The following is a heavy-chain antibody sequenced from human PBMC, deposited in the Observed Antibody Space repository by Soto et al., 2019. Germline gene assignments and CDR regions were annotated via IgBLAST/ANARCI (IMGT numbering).Heavy chain of an antibody. V-gene: IGHV3-33*01. D-gene: IGHD2-15*01. CDR2: IWYDGSNK. CDR1: GFTFSSYG. J-gene: IGHJ3*02. CDR3: ARDGAFGGDIVVVVAVEGMDAFDI. Sequence: GGSLRLSCAASGFTFSSYGMHWVRQAPGKGLEWVAVIWYDGSNKYYADSVKGRFTISRDNSKNTLYLQMNSLRAEDTAVYYYARDGAFGGDIVVVVAVEGMDAFDIWGQGTMVTVSS.